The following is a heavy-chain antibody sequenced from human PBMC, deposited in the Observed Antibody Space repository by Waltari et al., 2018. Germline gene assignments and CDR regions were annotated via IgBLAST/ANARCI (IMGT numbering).Heavy chain of an antibody. CDR3: ARGSSSVIAARPAYMDV. CDR1: GGSFSGYY. Sequence: QVQLQQWGAGLLKPSETLSLTCAVYGGSFSGYYWGWTRQPPGKGVEWIGKFTHSGSTNYNPSRKSRVSISVDTSKNQFSLKRSSVTAADRAVYYCARGSSSVIAARPAYMDVWGKGTTVTVSS. CDR2: FTHSGST. V-gene: IGHV4-34*01. J-gene: IGHJ6*03. D-gene: IGHD6-6*01.